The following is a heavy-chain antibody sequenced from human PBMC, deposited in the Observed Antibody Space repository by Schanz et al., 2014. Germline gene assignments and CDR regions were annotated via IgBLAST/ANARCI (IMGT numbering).Heavy chain of an antibody. Sequence: EVQLVESGGGLVQPGESLRLSCAASGFSFSNYWMSWVRQAPGKGLEWVANIKQDGSEKYYVDSVKGRFTISRDNAKNSLYLEMTSLRGEDTAVYYCARENLNWEAFDIWGQGTVVTVSS. CDR1: GFSFSNYW. CDR3: ARENLNWEAFDI. D-gene: IGHD7-27*01. V-gene: IGHV3-7*05. J-gene: IGHJ3*02. CDR2: IKQDGSEK.